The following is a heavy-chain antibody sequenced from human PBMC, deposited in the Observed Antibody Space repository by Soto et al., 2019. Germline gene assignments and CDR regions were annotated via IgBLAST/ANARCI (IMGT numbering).Heavy chain of an antibody. CDR2: IHHSGAT. CDR1: GDSITGDNW. J-gene: IGHJ6*02. CDR3: ATKGFCRMGV. V-gene: IGHV4-4*02. Sequence: QVQLQESGPGLVQPSGTLSLTCAVSGDSITGDNWWSWVRQPPGKGLEWIGEIHHSGATNYNPSLKSRVTISVDKSKNQFSLKLNSVTAADTAMFYCATKGFCRMGVWGRGTTVTVSS.